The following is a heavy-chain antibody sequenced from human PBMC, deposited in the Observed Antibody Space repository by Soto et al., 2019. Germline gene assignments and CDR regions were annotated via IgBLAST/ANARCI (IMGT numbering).Heavy chain of an antibody. CDR2: ITSSGSFI. D-gene: IGHD3-22*01. V-gene: IGHV3-21*01. CDR3: ARVPAASDRTAFYYVSKFFYFDY. J-gene: IGHJ4*02. CDR1: GFTFSNST. Sequence: PGGSLRLSYAASGFTFSNSTMNWVRQAPGKGLEWVACITSSGSFIYYADSMKGRFTISRDDAKKSLYLQMNSLRAEDTAVYYCARVPAASDRTAFYYVSKFFYFDYWGRGTQVTVSS.